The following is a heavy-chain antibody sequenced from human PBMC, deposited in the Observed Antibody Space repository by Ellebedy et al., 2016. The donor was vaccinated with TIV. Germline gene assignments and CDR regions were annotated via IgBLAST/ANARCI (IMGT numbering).Heavy chain of an antibody. J-gene: IGHJ3*02. D-gene: IGHD3-16*01. Sequence: AASVKVSCKASGYTFTGYYMHWVRQAPGQGLEWMGWINPNSGGTNDSQKFQGRVTMTRDTSISTAYMELSRLRPADTAVYYSARSRPLELGDAFDIWGQGTMVTVSS. CDR1: GYTFTGYY. V-gene: IGHV1-2*02. CDR3: ARSRPLELGDAFDI. CDR2: INPNSGGT.